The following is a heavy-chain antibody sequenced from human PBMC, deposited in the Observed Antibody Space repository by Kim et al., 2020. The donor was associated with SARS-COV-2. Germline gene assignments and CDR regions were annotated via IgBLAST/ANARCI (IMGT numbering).Heavy chain of an antibody. CDR2: SGST. Sequence: SGSTTYTPSLKSLVTISVDTSKNRFSLQLSSVTAADTAWYYCARGFDYWGQGTLVPVSS. J-gene: IGHJ4*02. V-gene: IGHV4-59*09. CDR3: ARGFDY.